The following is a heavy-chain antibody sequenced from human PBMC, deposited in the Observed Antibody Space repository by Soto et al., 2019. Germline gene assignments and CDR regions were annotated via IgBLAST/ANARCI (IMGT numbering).Heavy chain of an antibody. Sequence: SETLSLTCTVSGSSINSSGYYWGWIRQPPGRGLERIGSMFYGVSTYYNPSLKSRVTVSVDTSKNQFSLNLRSVTAADTAVYYCARLPSRHLVDYWGQGTLVTVSS. D-gene: IGHD3-3*02. CDR1: GSSINSSGYY. V-gene: IGHV4-39*01. CDR3: ARLPSRHLVDY. J-gene: IGHJ4*02. CDR2: MFYGVST.